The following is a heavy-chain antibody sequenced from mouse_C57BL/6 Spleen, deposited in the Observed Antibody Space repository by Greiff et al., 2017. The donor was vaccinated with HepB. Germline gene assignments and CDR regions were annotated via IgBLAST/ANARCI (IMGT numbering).Heavy chain of an antibody. V-gene: IGHV5-17*01. D-gene: IGHD2-1*01. Sequence: EVQRVESGGGLVKPGGSLKLSCAASGFTFSDYGMHWVRQAPEKGLEWVAYISSGSSTIYYADTVKGRFTISRDNAKNTLFLQMTSLRSEDTAMYYCARGEASTMVTTGDYWGQGTTLTVSS. CDR1: GFTFSDYG. CDR3: ARGEASTMVTTGDY. J-gene: IGHJ2*01. CDR2: ISSGSSTI.